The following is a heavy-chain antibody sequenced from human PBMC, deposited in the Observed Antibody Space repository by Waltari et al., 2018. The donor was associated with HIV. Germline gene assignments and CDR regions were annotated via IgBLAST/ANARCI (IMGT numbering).Heavy chain of an antibody. D-gene: IGHD1-26*01. CDR2: ISWDDDK. V-gene: IGHV2-5*02. CDR1: GFSLNTSAVG. J-gene: IGHJ3*02. Sequence: QITLKESGPTLVKPAQTLTLTCTFSGFSLNTSAVGVGWIRQPPGTALEWLALISWDDDKRDSPSRKSRLTITKDTYKNQVVLTMTNMDPVDTATYYSAYPTAESSLGAFDIWGRGTMVTVSS. CDR3: AYPTAESSLGAFDI.